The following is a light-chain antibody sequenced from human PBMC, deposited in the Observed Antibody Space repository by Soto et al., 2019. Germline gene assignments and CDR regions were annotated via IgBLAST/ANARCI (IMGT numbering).Light chain of an antibody. Sequence: EIVLTQSPGTLSLSPGERATLSCRASQSISSYYLAWYQQKPGQAPRLLIYGASTRATGIPDRFSGSGSGIDFTLTISRLEPEDFAVYYCQQYGSSSWTFGQGTKVEIK. CDR1: QSISSYY. CDR3: QQYGSSSWT. J-gene: IGKJ1*01. V-gene: IGKV3-20*01. CDR2: GAS.